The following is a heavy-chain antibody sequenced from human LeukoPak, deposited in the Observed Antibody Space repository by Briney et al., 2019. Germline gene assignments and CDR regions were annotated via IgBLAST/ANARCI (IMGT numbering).Heavy chain of an antibody. Sequence: GGSLRLSCAASGFTFSSYAMSWVRQAPGKGLEWVSAISGSGGSTYYADSVKGRFTISRDNSKNTLYVQMNSLRAEDTAVYYCAKFASATIVVVTAIRSPWDYWGQGTLVTVSS. CDR1: GFTFSSYA. V-gene: IGHV3-23*01. D-gene: IGHD2-21*02. J-gene: IGHJ4*02. CDR2: ISGSGGST. CDR3: AKFASATIVVVTAIRSPWDY.